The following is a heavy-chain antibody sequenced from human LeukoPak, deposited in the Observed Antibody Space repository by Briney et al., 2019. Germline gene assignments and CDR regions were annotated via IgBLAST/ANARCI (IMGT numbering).Heavy chain of an antibody. J-gene: IGHJ4*02. CDR3: AKLAHMIVVVAYYFDY. CDR1: GFIFSPYN. Sequence: PGGSLRLSCVASGFIFSPYNMNWLRQAPGKGLEWISHIRNSGSAIHYADSVKGRFTISRDDAKNSLYLQMNSLTDEDTAVYYCAKLAHMIVVVAYYFDYWGQGTLVTVSS. D-gene: IGHD3-22*01. V-gene: IGHV3-48*02. CDR2: IRNSGSAI.